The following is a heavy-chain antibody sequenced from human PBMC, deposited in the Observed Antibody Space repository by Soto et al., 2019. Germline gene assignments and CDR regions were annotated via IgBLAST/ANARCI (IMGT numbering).Heavy chain of an antibody. V-gene: IGHV3-30*18. CDR2: VSHDGRNT. CDR1: GFTFSDYA. Sequence: VQLVESGGGVVQPGRSLRLSCAASGFTFSDYAMHWVRQAPGKGLEWVAVVSHDGRNTHYADSVKGRFTISRDSSKNTVSQEMTSRGAEDTAVYYCAKGGRQWLVTSDFNYWGQGALVTVSS. D-gene: IGHD6-19*01. CDR3: AKGGRQWLVTSDFNY. J-gene: IGHJ4*02.